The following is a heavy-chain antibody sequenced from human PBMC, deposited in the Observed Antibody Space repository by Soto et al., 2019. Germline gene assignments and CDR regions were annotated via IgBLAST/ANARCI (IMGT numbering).Heavy chain of an antibody. CDR3: AKVTENFNY. V-gene: IGHV3-23*01. CDR2: TSGSGDSI. CDR1: GFTFGTYA. J-gene: IGHJ4*02. Sequence: PGGSLRLSCAASGFTFGTYAMSWVRQAPGRGLEWVSVTSGSGDSIYYADSVKGRFTISRDNSKNTLYLLMNSLRVEDTAVYYWAKVTENFNYGGQGTLVTVSS.